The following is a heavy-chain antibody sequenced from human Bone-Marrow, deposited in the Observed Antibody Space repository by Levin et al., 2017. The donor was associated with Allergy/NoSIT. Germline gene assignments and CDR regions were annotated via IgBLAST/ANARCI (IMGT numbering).Heavy chain of an antibody. CDR3: ATTTVTTPTRVYYFDY. D-gene: IGHD4-17*01. V-gene: IGHV3-21*01. Sequence: PGESLKISCAASGFTFSSYNMNWVRQAPGKGLEWVSSISSRSTYIYQADSVKGRFTISRDNAKNSLFLEMNSLRAEDTAVYYCATTTVTTPTRVYYFDYWGQGTAVAVSS. J-gene: IGHJ4*02. CDR2: ISSRSTYI. CDR1: GFTFSSYN.